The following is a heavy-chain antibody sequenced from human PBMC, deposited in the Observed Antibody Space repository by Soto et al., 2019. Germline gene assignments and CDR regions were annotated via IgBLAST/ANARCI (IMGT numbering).Heavy chain of an antibody. D-gene: IGHD3-10*01. V-gene: IGHV4-34*01. J-gene: IGHJ4*02. CDR2: ISPSGTT. CDR3: VTSLWVGTQPEI. Sequence: QVQLQQWGAGLLKPSETLSLTCAVYGGSFSGYYWTWFRQPPGKGLEWIGEISPSGTTKYIPSLKIRVTISADPSKNQFSLKVTSVTAADTAVYYCVTSLWVGTQPEIWGQGALVTVSS. CDR1: GGSFSGYY.